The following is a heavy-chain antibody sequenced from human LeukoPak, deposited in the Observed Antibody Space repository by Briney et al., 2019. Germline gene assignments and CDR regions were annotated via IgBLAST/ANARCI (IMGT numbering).Heavy chain of an antibody. D-gene: IGHD3-22*01. Sequence: ASVKVSCKASGVTFSSYAISWVRQAPGQGLEWMGGIIPIFGTANYAQKFQGRVTITADKSTSTAYMELSSLRSEDTAVYYCARAGENYYDSSGDFDYWGQGTLVTVSS. J-gene: IGHJ4*02. V-gene: IGHV1-69*06. CDR2: IIPIFGTA. CDR3: ARAGENYYDSSGDFDY. CDR1: GVTFSSYA.